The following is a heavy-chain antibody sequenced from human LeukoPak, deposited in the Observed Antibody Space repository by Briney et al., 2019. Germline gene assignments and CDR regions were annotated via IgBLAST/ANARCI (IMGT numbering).Heavy chain of an antibody. D-gene: IGHD3-22*01. Sequence: SETLSLTCTDSGGSISSYYWSWVRQPPGKGVEWMGHIYYSGSTNYNPYLKSRVTISVDKTKNKSSLKLSSVTAADTAVYYCARDGPNYDSSAIPPTWGQGTLVTVSS. CDR3: ARDGPNYDSSAIPPT. J-gene: IGHJ4*02. V-gene: IGHV4-59*01. CDR2: IYYSGST. CDR1: GGSISSYY.